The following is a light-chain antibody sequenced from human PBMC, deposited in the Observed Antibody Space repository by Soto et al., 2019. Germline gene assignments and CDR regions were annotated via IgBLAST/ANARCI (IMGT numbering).Light chain of an antibody. V-gene: IGKV3-20*01. Sequence: VLKMSPGTLSLYKGERGTLSYRASQSVSRSYLAWYPPNPGQAPRLLMFGGSARATGIPDRFSGSGYGPDFTLTITRLEPEDFAVYYCQQYSSSRTFGQGTKG. CDR1: QSVSRSY. CDR2: GGS. J-gene: IGKJ1*01. CDR3: QQYSSSRT.